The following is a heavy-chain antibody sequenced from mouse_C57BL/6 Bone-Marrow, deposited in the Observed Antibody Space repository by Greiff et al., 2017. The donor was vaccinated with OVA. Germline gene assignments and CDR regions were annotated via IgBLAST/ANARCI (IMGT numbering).Heavy chain of an antibody. V-gene: IGHV1-82*01. D-gene: IGHD1-1*01. CDR3: ARSEGYYYGSLDY. CDR2: IYPGVGDT. J-gene: IGHJ2*01. CDR1: GYAFSSSW. Sequence: VQLQESGPELVKPGASVKISCKASGYAFSSSWMNWVKPRPGTGLEWIGRIYPGVGDTNYNGKFKGKATLTADNSSSTSYMQLSSLTSEDSAVDICARSEGYYYGSLDYWGQGTTLTVSS.